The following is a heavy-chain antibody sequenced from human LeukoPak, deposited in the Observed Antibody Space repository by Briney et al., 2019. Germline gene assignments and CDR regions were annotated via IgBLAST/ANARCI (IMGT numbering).Heavy chain of an antibody. V-gene: IGHV1-2*02. CDR1: GYTFTGYY. J-gene: IGHJ5*02. CDR2: INPNSGGT. CDR3: ARDRAMVRGVNAGSWFDP. Sequence: GASVKVSCKASGYTFTGYYMHWVRQAPGQGLEWMGWINPNSGGTNYAQKFQGRVTMTRDTSISTAYMELSRLRSDDTAVYYCARDRAMVRGVNAGSWFDPWGQGTLVTVSS. D-gene: IGHD3-10*01.